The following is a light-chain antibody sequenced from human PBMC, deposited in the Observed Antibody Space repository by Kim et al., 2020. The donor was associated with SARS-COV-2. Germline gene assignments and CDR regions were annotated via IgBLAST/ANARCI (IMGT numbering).Light chain of an antibody. CDR3: QAWDSSSEWV. V-gene: IGLV3-1*01. Sequence: PGHTATITCSGHKWGDKFAFWYQQRPGQSPRLVIYRDDQRPSGIPERFSGSNSEKTATLTITGTQALDEAVYYCQAWDSSSEWVFGGGTQLTVL. CDR1: KWGDKF. J-gene: IGLJ3*02. CDR2: RDD.